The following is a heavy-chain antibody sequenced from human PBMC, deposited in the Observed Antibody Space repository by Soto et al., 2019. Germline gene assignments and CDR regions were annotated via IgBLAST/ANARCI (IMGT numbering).Heavy chain of an antibody. CDR2: IYSSGDT. CDR3: TSDLRPPVTHGYDS. V-gene: IGHV4-31*03. J-gene: IGHJ5*01. Sequence: QVQLQESVPGLVRPSQTLSLTCTVSGGSVTSCGYYLSWIRHCPGKGLEWIGYIYSSGDTNYNPSLTRRGAMSVDKSKNQFSLQCTSVTVVDTAISYFTSDLRPPVTHGYDSWCQGILVTGYS. CDR1: GGSVTSCGYY.